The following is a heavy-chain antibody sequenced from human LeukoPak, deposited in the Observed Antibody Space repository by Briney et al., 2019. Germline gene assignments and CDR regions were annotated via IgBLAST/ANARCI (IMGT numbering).Heavy chain of an antibody. J-gene: IGHJ4*02. D-gene: IGHD2-15*01. Sequence: PSETLSLTCAVYGGSFSGHYWSWIRQPPGKGLEWIGEINHGGSTNYNPSLKSRVTISIDTSQNQFSLRLTSVTAADTAVYYCASPFYCSGGSCYSGDSWGQGTLVTVSS. V-gene: IGHV4-34*01. CDR1: GGSFSGHY. CDR2: INHGGST. CDR3: ASPFYCSGGSCYSGDS.